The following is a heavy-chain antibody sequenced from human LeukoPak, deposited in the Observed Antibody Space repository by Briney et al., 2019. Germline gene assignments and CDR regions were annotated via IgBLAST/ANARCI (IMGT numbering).Heavy chain of an antibody. V-gene: IGHV1-2*02. CDR2: INPNSGGT. CDR1: GYSFTDYY. CDR3: ARHKSTIATYCLDY. J-gene: IGHJ4*02. D-gene: IGHD5-24*01. Sequence: ASVRVSSTASGYSFTDYYVHWVRQAPGQGLEWMGWINPNSGGTNYAQNFQGRVTRTRDTSISTAYMELSRLTSDDTAVFYCARHKSTIATYCLDYWGQGTLVTVSS.